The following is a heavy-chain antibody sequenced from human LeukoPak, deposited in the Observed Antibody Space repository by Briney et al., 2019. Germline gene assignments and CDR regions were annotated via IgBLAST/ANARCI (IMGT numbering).Heavy chain of an antibody. Sequence: PSETLSLTCTVSGGSISSYYWSWIRQPPGKGLEWIGYIYYSGSTNYDPSLKSRVTISVDTSKNQFSLKLSSVTAADTAVYYCARDSAQRFDYWGQGTLVTVSS. V-gene: IGHV4-59*01. D-gene: IGHD6-25*01. CDR3: ARDSAQRFDY. CDR1: GGSISSYY. CDR2: IYYSGST. J-gene: IGHJ4*02.